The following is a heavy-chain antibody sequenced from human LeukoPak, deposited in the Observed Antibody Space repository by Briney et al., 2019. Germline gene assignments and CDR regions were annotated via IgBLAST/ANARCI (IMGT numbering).Heavy chain of an antibody. Sequence: SETLSLTCTVSGGSIIGYYWSWIRQPPGKGLEWIGYIYYSGSTNYNPSLKSRLTISIDTSENQFSLKLSSVTATDTAVYYCAREYSSSSGRRAFDIWGQGTMATVSS. CDR2: IYYSGST. CDR1: GGSIIGYY. D-gene: IGHD6-6*01. J-gene: IGHJ3*02. V-gene: IGHV4-59*08. CDR3: AREYSSSSGRRAFDI.